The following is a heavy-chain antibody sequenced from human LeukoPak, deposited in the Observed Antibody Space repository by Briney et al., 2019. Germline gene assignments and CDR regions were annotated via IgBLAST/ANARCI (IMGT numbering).Heavy chain of an antibody. D-gene: IGHD2-2*01. CDR3: ATLGPSTSRSQYYFDY. V-gene: IGHV1-24*01. CDR2: FDPEDGET. J-gene: IGHJ4*02. Sequence: ASVKVSCKVSGYTLTELSMHWVRQAPGKGLEWMGGFDPEDGETIYAQKFQGRVTMTEDTSTDTAYMELSSLRSEDTAVYYCATLGPSTSRSQYYFDYWGQGTLVTVSS. CDR1: GYTLTELS.